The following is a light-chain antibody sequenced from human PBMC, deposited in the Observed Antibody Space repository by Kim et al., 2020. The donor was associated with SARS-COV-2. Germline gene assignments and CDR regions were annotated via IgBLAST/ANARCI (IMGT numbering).Light chain of an antibody. Sequence: SVSPGQTARITCSGDKLVDKYACWYQQKPGQPPVLVIYQDSKRPSGIPERFSGSNSGNTATLSISGTQAMDEADYYCQAWDSSTVVFGGGTQLTVL. CDR2: QDS. V-gene: IGLV3-1*01. J-gene: IGLJ2*01. CDR3: QAWDSSTVV. CDR1: KLVDKY.